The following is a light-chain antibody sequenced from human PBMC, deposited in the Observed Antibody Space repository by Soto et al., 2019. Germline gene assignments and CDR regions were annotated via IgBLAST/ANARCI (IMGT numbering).Light chain of an antibody. CDR2: KAS. CDR1: QSITNE. Sequence: DIQMTQSPSTLSASVGDRVTITCRASQSITNELAWYQQRPGRAPQLLIYKASSLKSGVPSRFNASVSATEFTLTISSLQPDDFTTYYSQHYTVYTVSSPWTFGQGTKV. J-gene: IGKJ1*01. CDR3: QHYTVYTVSSPWT. V-gene: IGKV1-5*03.